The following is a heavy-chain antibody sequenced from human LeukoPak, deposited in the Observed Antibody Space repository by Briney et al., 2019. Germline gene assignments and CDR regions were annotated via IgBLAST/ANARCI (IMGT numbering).Heavy chain of an antibody. V-gene: IGHV3-7*01. CDR1: GFTFSNYW. Sequence: GGSLRLSCAAAGFTFSNYWMNWVRQAPGKGLEWVAYIKQDGSEKYYVDSVKGRFTISRDNAKNSLYLQMNSLRAEDTAVYYCARDLRFLEWLFDYWGQGTLVTVSS. CDR2: IKQDGSEK. D-gene: IGHD3-3*01. J-gene: IGHJ4*02. CDR3: ARDLRFLEWLFDY.